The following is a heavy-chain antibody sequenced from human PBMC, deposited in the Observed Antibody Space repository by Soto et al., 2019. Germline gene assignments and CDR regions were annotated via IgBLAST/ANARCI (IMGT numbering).Heavy chain of an antibody. J-gene: IGHJ6*02. Sequence: ASVKVSCKASGYTFTSYAMHWVRQAPGQRLEWMGWINAGNGNTKYSQKFQGRVTITRDTSASTAYMELSSLRSEDTAVYYCARDGSSGWLYYYYGMDVWGQGTTVTV. CDR2: INAGNGNT. CDR3: ARDGSSGWLYYYYGMDV. V-gene: IGHV1-3*01. D-gene: IGHD6-19*01. CDR1: GYTFTSYA.